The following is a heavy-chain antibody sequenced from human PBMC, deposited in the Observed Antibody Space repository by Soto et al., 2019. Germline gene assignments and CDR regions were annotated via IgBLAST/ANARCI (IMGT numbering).Heavy chain of an antibody. Sequence: SVKVSCKASGGTFSSYTISWVRQAPGQGLEWMGRIIPILGIANYAQKFQGRVTITADKSTSTAYMELSSLRSEDTAVYYCARSIVVVPAATNYYYYYYMDVWGKGTTVTVSS. CDR1: GGTFSSYT. J-gene: IGHJ6*03. CDR2: IIPILGIA. CDR3: ARSIVVVPAATNYYYYYYMDV. V-gene: IGHV1-69*02. D-gene: IGHD2-2*01.